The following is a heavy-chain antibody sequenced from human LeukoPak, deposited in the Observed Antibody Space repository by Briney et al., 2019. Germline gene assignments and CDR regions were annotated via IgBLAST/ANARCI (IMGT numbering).Heavy chain of an antibody. CDR1: GFTFSDYY. CDR3: AGVLAHFYY. CDR2: ISSSGSTI. J-gene: IGHJ4*02. Sequence: GGSLRLSCAASGFTFSDYYMSWVRQAPGKGLEWVSYISSSGSTIYYARSVKSRLTISRDNAKNALYMQMNSLRGEDTAVYYGAGVLAHFYYWGEGTLVTVSS. D-gene: IGHD3-3*01. V-gene: IGHV3-11*01.